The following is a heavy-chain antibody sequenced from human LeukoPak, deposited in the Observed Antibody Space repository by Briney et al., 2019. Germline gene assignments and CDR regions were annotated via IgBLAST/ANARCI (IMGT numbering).Heavy chain of an antibody. CDR1: GYTFTGYY. V-gene: IGHV1-2*02. Sequence: GASAKVSCKASGYTFTGYYMHWVRQAPGQGLEWMGWINPNSGGTNYAQKFQGRVTMTRDTSISTAYMELSRLRSDDTAAYYCARDQDPGAFDIWGQGTMVTVSS. CDR3: ARDQDPGAFDI. CDR2: INPNSGGT. J-gene: IGHJ3*02.